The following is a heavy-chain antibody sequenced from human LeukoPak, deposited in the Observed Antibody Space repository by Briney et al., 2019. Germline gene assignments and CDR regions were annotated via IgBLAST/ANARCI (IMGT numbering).Heavy chain of an antibody. CDR1: GDAIRSYY. Sequence: PSETLSLTCTVSGDAIRSYYWSWIRQPPGKGLEYIGYLSYSGSSNYNPSLKSRVTISGDTSKSQLSLNLSSVTAADTAVYYCARGSSLYDPWGQGTLVTVSS. CDR3: ARGSSLYDP. J-gene: IGHJ5*02. V-gene: IGHV4-59*01. CDR2: LSYSGSS.